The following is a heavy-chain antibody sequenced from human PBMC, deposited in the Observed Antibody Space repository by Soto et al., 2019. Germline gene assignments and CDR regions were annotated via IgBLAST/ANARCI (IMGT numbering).Heavy chain of an antibody. V-gene: IGHV1-18*01. J-gene: IGHJ4*02. D-gene: IGHD3-3*01. CDR3: AREPIRIYYDSCPYYFDY. CDR1: GYTFTSYG. CDR2: INAYNGNT. Sequence: QVQLVQSGAEVKKPGASVKVSCKASGYTFTSYGISWARQAPGQGLEWMGWINAYNGNTNYAQKLQGRVTMTTDTSTSTAYMELRSLRSDDTAVYYCAREPIRIYYDSCPYYFDYWGQGTLVTVSS.